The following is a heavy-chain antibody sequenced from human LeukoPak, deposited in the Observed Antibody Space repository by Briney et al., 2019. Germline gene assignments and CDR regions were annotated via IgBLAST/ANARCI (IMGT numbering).Heavy chain of an antibody. V-gene: IGHV3-7*04. D-gene: IGHD2-15*01. Sequence: GGSLRLSCAASGFTFSSFWMSWVRQAPGKGLEWVANIKQDGSEKYYVDSVKGRFTASRDNAENSLYLQMNSLRAEDTAVYYCARGYCSGGSCFSSTGNFDLWGRGTLVTVSS. J-gene: IGHJ2*01. CDR1: GFTFSSFW. CDR3: ARGYCSGGSCFSSTGNFDL. CDR2: IKQDGSEK.